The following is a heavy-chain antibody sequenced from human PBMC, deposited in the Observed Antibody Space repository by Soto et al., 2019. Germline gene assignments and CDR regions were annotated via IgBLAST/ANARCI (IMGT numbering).Heavy chain of an antibody. V-gene: IGHV3-33*01. CDR3: ARGGSIAAAGSPDAFDI. CDR2: IWYDGSNK. Sequence: GGSLRLSCAASGFTFSSYGMHWVRQAPGKGLEWVAVIWYDGSNKYYADSVKGRFTISRDNSKNTLYLQMNSLRAEDTAVYYCARGGSIAAAGSPDAFDIWGQGTMVTVSS. D-gene: IGHD6-13*01. J-gene: IGHJ3*02. CDR1: GFTFSSYG.